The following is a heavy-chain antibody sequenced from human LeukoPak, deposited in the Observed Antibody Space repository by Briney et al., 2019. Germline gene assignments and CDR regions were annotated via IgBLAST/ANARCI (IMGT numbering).Heavy chain of an antibody. CDR1: GGSISSSSYY. CDR3: ARIDYYYYYMDV. J-gene: IGHJ6*03. Sequence: SETLSLACTVSGGSISSSSYYWGWIRQPPGKGLEWIGSIYYSGSTYYNPSLKSRVTISVDTSKNQFSLKLSSVTAADTAVYYCARIDYYYYYMDVWGKGTTVTISS. V-gene: IGHV4-39*01. CDR2: IYYSGST.